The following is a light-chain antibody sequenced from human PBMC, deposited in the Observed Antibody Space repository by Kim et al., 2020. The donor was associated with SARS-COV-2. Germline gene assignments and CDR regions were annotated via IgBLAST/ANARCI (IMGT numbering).Light chain of an antibody. J-gene: IGKJ2*02. CDR2: KAS. V-gene: IGKV1-5*03. CDR1: QSLTGS. CDR3: QQYNSYSCT. Sequence: ASVGDRVTITCRASQSLTGSLAWYQQKPGKAPKLLIYKASSLESGVPSRFSGSGSGTEFTLTISSLQPDDFATYYCQQYNSYSCTFGQGTKLEI.